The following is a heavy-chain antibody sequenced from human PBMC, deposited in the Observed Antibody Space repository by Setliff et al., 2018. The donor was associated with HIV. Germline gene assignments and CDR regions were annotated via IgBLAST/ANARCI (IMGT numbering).Heavy chain of an antibody. CDR1: GFIFSKYS. CDR2: LSGSSSYW. D-gene: IGHD3-10*01. CDR3: ARARGSVGYYGSGTMYHMDV. J-gene: IGHJ6*03. V-gene: IGHV3-21*04. Sequence: PGGSLRLSCAASGFIFSKYSLSWVRQTPGKGLEWVSSLSGSSSYWKYADSVKGRFTISRDNTKNSLYLQMNSLRAEDTAVYYCARARGSVGYYGSGTMYHMDVWGKGTTVTVSS.